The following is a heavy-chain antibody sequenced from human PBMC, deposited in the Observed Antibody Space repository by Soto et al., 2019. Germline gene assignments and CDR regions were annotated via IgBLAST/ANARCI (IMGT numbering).Heavy chain of an antibody. CDR3: AAVRGSLGSLSFDY. J-gene: IGHJ4*02. Sequence: EVLLQQSGAEAREPEGVVKMSCAVSGITFSDLHMHWVKQAPGKGLEWVGLVEVENDDRLYAEKNRGRLNINTDTSRHTSYMELTSLTSDDTAIYFCAAVRGSLGSLSFDYWGQGTPVTVSA. CDR2: VEVENDDR. CDR1: GITFSDLH. D-gene: IGHD1-26*01. V-gene: IGHV1-69-2*01.